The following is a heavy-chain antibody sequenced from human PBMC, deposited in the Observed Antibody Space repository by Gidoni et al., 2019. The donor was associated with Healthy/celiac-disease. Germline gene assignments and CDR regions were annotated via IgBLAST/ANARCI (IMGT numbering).Heavy chain of an antibody. CDR1: GFTFSRYW. Sequence: EVQLVVSGGGLVQPGGSLRLSCAASGFTFSRYWMSWVRQAPGKGLEWVANIKQDGSEKYYVDSVKGRFTISRDNAKNSLYLQMNSLRAEDTAVYYCARDRGEYSSSFDAFDIWGQGTMVTVSS. V-gene: IGHV3-7*01. CDR2: IKQDGSEK. D-gene: IGHD6-6*01. J-gene: IGHJ3*02. CDR3: ARDRGEYSSSFDAFDI.